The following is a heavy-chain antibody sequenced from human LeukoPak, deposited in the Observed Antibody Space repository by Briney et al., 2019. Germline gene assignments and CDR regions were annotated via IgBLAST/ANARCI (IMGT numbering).Heavy chain of an antibody. V-gene: IGHV3-7*03. CDR3: ARRNAMDV. J-gene: IGHJ6*04. CDR2: INRDGSER. Sequence: GGSLRLSCAASGFTFSNYWMTWVRQAPGKGLEWVANINRDGSERYYVDSVKGRFTISRDDAKSSLYLQMNSLRAEDTDVYYCARRNAMDVWGKGTTVIVFS. CDR1: GFTFSNYW.